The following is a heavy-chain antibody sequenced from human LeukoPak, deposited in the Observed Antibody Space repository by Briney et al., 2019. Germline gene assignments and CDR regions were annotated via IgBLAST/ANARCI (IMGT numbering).Heavy chain of an antibody. CDR1: GYTFTSYD. CDR2: MNPNSGNT. J-gene: IGHJ4*02. V-gene: IGHV1-8*02. CDR3: ARDPSDYDFWSGYYDY. Sequence: GASVKVSCKASGYTFTSYDINWVRQATGQGLEWMGWMNPNSGNTGYAQKFQGRVTMTTDTSTSTAYMELRSLRSDDTAVYYCARDPSDYDFWSGYYDYWGQGTLVTVSS. D-gene: IGHD3-3*01.